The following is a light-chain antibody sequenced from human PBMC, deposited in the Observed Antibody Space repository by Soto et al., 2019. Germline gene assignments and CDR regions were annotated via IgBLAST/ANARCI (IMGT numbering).Light chain of an antibody. CDR3: QQYGSSPFT. V-gene: IGKV3-20*01. CDR1: RSVSSD. Sequence: EIVMTQSPATLSVSPGERVTLSCRASRSVSSDLAWYQQKPGQPPRLLISGSSIRATGIPKRFSGSASGTNFTLTISSLEPEDFAVFYCQQYGSSPFTFGPGTKVDIK. J-gene: IGKJ3*01. CDR2: GSS.